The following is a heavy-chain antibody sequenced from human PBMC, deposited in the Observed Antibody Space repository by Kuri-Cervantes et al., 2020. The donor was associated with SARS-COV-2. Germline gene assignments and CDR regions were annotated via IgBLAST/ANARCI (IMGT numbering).Heavy chain of an antibody. V-gene: IGHV4-39*01. CDR1: GGSISSSSYY. D-gene: IGHD3-3*01. CDR3: ARGVLYYYYYMDV. CDR2: IYYSGST. Sequence: SETLSLTCTVSGGSISSSSYYWGWFRQPPGKGLEWIGSIYYSGSTYYNPALKSRVTISVDTSKNQFSLKLSPVTAAYTAVYYCARGVLYYYYYMDVWSKGTTVTVSS. J-gene: IGHJ6*03.